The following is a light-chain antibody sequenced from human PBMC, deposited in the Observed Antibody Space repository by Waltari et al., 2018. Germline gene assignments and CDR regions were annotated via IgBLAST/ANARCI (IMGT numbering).Light chain of an antibody. CDR2: KTF. J-gene: IGKJ2*03. V-gene: IGKV1-5*03. CDR1: QSISTL. Sequence: DIQMTQSPSTLSASVGDRVTITCRASQSISTLLAWFQQKPGNPPKLLIYKTFNLERGVPSRFSGSGSGTEFTLTITSLQPDDCATYFCQQYSSSSMFSFGQGTKLEIK. CDR3: QQYSSSSMFS.